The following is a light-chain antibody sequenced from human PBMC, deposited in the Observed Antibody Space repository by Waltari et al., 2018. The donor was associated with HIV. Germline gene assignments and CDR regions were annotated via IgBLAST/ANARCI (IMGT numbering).Light chain of an antibody. V-gene: IGKV4-1*01. Sequence: DIVMTQYPDSLAVSLGARATINCKSSQRLLYDSNHKNYFGWYQQKPGQPPKLLIYWASTREFGVPDRLSGSGSGTDFTLTISSLQAEDVAVYYCQQYYDTPLTFGGGTKVEIK. CDR3: QQYYDTPLT. CDR1: QRLLYDSNHKNY. J-gene: IGKJ4*01. CDR2: WAS.